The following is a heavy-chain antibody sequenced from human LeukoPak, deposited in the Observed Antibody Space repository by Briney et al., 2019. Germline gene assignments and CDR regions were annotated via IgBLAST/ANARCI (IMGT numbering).Heavy chain of an antibody. CDR3: ARGGYTYGLDS. J-gene: IGHJ4*02. Sequence: GGSLRLSCAASGFDLTSYSMNWVRQAPGKGLEWISYLSAAGRTIYYADSVQGRFSISRDTAKNTVSLQMGSLRADDTAVYYCARGGYTYGLDSWGQGVLVVVSS. V-gene: IGHV3-48*01. CDR2: LSAAGRTI. CDR1: GFDLTSYS. D-gene: IGHD5-18*01.